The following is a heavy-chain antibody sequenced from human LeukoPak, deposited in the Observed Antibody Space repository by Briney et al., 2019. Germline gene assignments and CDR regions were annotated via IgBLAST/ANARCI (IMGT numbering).Heavy chain of an antibody. CDR2: MNPNSGNT. CDR1: VYTFSSYD. J-gene: IGHJ4*02. CDR3: TRGLRREQQLLRAFDD. D-gene: IGHD6-13*01. Sequence: ASVKVSRKSSVYTFSSYDINWVRQATGQGLEWMGWMNPNSGNTGYAQKFQGRVSMTSNTSISTAYMELSSLRSEDTAVYYCTRGLRREQQLLRAFDDWGQGTLVTVSS. V-gene: IGHV1-8*01.